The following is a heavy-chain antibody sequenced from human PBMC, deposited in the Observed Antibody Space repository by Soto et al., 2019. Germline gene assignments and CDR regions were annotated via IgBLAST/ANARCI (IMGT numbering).Heavy chain of an antibody. Sequence: WWSLRLSCTASQFTFNVYGMSWFRQAPGKGLEWVSSISVTGENSLYADSVRGRFTMSRDNSKDILYLQMNSLRVDDTAMYYCAKQHGAWPSNWLDAWGQGALVTVSS. CDR2: ISVTGENS. CDR1: QFTFNVYG. J-gene: IGHJ5*02. CDR3: AKQHGAWPSNWLDA. V-gene: IGHV3-23*01.